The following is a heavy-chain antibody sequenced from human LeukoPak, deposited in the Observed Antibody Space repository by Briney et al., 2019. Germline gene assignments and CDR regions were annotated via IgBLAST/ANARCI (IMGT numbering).Heavy chain of an antibody. V-gene: IGHV3-7*01. CDR2: MKEDGGEI. CDR1: GFPFSNYW. D-gene: IGHD4-23*01. J-gene: IGHJ5*02. CDR3: ARDRGYSTFDN. Sequence: GGSLRLSCAASGFPFSNYWMSWVRQAPGKGLEWVANMKEDGGEINYVDSVKGRFTISRDNAKNSLYLHMNSLGVDDTAVYYCARDRGYSTFDNWGQGTLVTVSS.